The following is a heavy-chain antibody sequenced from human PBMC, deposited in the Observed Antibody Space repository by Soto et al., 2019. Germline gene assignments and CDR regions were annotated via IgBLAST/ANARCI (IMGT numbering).Heavy chain of an antibody. CDR2: ISGSGVLT. J-gene: IGHJ3*02. CDR1: GFPFSSYA. Sequence: EMQLLESGGGLVQPGGSLRLSCVASGFPFSSYAMSWVRQTPGQGLEWVSGISGSGVLTYYADSVKGRFTISRDNSNITLSQQVTSLRVGDTAVYLGAKRGYYSVFDIWGQGTMVTVSS. V-gene: IGHV3-23*01. CDR3: AKRGYYSVFDI. D-gene: IGHD3-16*01.